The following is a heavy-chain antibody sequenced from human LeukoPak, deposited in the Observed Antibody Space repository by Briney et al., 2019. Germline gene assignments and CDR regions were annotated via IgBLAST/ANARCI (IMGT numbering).Heavy chain of an antibody. CDR3: ARSKDWSGYYHFDY. CDR2: INAGNGNT. D-gene: IGHD3-3*01. J-gene: IGHJ4*02. CDR1: GYTFTSYA. V-gene: IGHV1-3*01. Sequence: ASVKVSCKASGYTFTSYAMHWVRQAPGQRLEWMGWINAGNGNTKYSQKFQGRVTITADESTSTAYMELSSLRSEDTAVYYCARSKDWSGYYHFDYWGQGTLATVSS.